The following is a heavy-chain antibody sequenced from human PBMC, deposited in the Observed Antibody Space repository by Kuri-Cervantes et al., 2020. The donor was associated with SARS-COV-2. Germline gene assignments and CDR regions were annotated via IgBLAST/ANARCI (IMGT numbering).Heavy chain of an antibody. CDR1: GLTFSNYG. CDR2: IYSSGNT. V-gene: IGHV3-23*05. Sequence: ETLSLTCAVSGLTFSNYGMSWVRQAPGKGLEWVSLIYSSGNTHYADSVKGRFTISRDNSKNTLYLQLNSLRVDDTAVYYCARGGSCNSGTCFDYWGQGTLVTVSS. D-gene: IGHD2-15*01. CDR3: ARGGSCNSGTCFDY. J-gene: IGHJ4*02.